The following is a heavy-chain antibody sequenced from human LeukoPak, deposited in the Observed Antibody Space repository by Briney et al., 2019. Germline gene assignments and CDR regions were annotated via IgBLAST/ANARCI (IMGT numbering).Heavy chain of an antibody. D-gene: IGHD2-21*02. CDR3: ARGGSADSIHSCGGNCYFLDY. V-gene: IGHV1-2*02. CDR1: GYTFTGND. Sequence: ASVKVSCKASGYTFTGNDMHWVRQAPGQGLEWMGWINPNSGGTNYAQKFQGRVIMTRHTSISTAYMELSRVGSDDTAVYYCARGGSADSIHSCGGNCYFLDYWGQGTLVTVSS. J-gene: IGHJ4*02. CDR2: INPNSGGT.